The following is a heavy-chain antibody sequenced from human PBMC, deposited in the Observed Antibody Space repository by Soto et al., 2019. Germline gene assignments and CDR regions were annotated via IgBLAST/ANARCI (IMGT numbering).Heavy chain of an antibody. V-gene: IGHV5-10-1*01. Sequence: GESLKISCKGSGYSFTSYWISWVRQMPGKGLEWMGRIDPSDSYTNYSPSFQGHVTISADKSISTAYLQWSSLKASDTAMYYCAQGGYCSGGSCQKHYYYYGMDVWGQGTTVTVSS. D-gene: IGHD2-15*01. CDR2: IDPSDSYT. CDR1: GYSFTSYW. J-gene: IGHJ6*02. CDR3: AQGGYCSGGSCQKHYYYYGMDV.